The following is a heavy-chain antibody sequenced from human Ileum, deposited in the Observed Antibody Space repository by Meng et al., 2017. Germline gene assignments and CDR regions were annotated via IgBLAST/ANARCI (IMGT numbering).Heavy chain of an antibody. J-gene: IGHJ4*02. D-gene: IGHD1-26*01. Sequence: ESGPAAAMPLATLVLIGTVSGGSCSRAGYHSGWIRQSPGKGLEWIGYASTNYIPSRKSRVTISLDTSLTQFSLSLSSVTAADTAGYYCARDHMGSLDYWGQGILVTVSS. CDR1: GGSCSRAGYH. V-gene: IGHV4-61*08. CDR3: ARDHMGSLDY. CDR2: AST.